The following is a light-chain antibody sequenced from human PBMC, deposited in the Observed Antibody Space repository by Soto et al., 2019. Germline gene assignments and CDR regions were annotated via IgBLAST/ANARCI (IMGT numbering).Light chain of an antibody. Sequence: LNQPPGTLSLSPGDSATLSCRASQSVTSGYLAWYQQKPGQAPRLLIYGASTRDTGIPDRFSGSGSGTDFTLTISRLEPEDFAVYYCQQYGGSVTFGQGTKVDIK. V-gene: IGKV3-20*01. CDR1: QSVTSGY. CDR3: QQYGGSVT. CDR2: GAS. J-gene: IGKJ1*01.